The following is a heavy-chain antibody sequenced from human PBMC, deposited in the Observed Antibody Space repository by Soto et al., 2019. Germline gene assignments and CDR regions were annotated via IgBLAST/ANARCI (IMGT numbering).Heavy chain of an antibody. CDR1: GFTVSSNY. J-gene: IGHJ6*02. Sequence: EVQLVESGGGLVQPGGSLRLSCAASGFTVSSNYMSWVRQAPGKGLEWVSVIYSGGSTYYADSVKGRFTISRDNSTNTRYLQMNSLRAEDTAVYYCARDFTYGSGSYLYYCGMDVWGQGTTVTVSS. D-gene: IGHD3-10*01. CDR2: IYSGGST. V-gene: IGHV3-66*01. CDR3: ARDFTYGSGSYLYYCGMDV.